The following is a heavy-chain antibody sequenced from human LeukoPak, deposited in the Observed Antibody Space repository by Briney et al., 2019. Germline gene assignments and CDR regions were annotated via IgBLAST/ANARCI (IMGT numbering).Heavy chain of an antibody. CDR3: ARDQSSGSYGVAAFDI. CDR1: GYTFTSYY. D-gene: IGHD1-26*01. V-gene: IGHV1-46*01. CDR2: INPSGGST. Sequence: GASVKVSCKASGYTFTSYYMHWVQQAPGQGLEWMGIINPSGGSTSYAQEFQGRVTMTWDTSTSTVYMELSSLRSEDTAVYYCARDQSSGSYGVAAFDIWGQGTMVTVSS. J-gene: IGHJ3*02.